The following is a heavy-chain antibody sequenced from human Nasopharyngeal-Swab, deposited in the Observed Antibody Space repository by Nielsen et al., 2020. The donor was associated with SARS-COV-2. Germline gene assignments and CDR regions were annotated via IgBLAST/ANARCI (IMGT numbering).Heavy chain of an antibody. CDR1: GFTFSSYS. CDR3: ARDGPELWSYYYYYYGMDV. Sequence: GGSLRLSCAASGFTFSSYSMNWVRQAPGKGLEWVSSISSNSRYIYYADSVKGRFTISRDNAKNSLYLQMNSLRAEDTAVYYCARDGPELWSYYYYYYGMDVWGQGTTVTVSS. CDR2: ISSNSRYI. V-gene: IGHV3-21*01. D-gene: IGHD5-18*01. J-gene: IGHJ6*02.